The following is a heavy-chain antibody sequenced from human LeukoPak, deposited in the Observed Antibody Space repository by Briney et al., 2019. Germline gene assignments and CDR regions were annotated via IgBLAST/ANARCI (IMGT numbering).Heavy chain of an antibody. CDR2: IYHSGAT. D-gene: IGHD1-14*01. J-gene: IGHJ5*02. CDR1: GGSISSTSYH. Sequence: SETLSLTCTVSGGSISSTSYHWGWIRQPPGKGLEWIGSIYHSGATYYNPSLKSRVTISVDTSKNQFSLKLYSVTATDTSIYYCAKHTGATTWGQGTLVTVSS. V-gene: IGHV4-39*01. CDR3: AKHTGATT.